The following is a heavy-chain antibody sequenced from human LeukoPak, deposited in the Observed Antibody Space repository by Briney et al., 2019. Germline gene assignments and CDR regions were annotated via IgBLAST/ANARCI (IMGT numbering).Heavy chain of an antibody. V-gene: IGHV4-59*01. CDR3: ASSSSWFRYFDY. Sequence: SETLSLTCTVSGGSISSYSWNWIRQPPGKGLEWIGYTSYSGSPNYNPSLKSRVTISVDTSKNQFSLKLNSVTAADTAVYYCASSSSWFRYFDYWGQGTLVTVSS. D-gene: IGHD6-13*01. CDR2: TSYSGSP. J-gene: IGHJ4*02. CDR1: GGSISSYS.